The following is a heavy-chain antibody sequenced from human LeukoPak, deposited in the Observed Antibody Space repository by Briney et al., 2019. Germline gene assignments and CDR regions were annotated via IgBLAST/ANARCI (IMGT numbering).Heavy chain of an antibody. CDR3: AKVLLWFGELDP. J-gene: IGHJ5*02. CDR2: IGGSGGST. CDR1: GFTFSSYV. D-gene: IGHD3-10*01. V-gene: IGHV3-23*01. Sequence: GGSLRLSCAASGFTFSSYVMSWVRRAPGKGLEWVSAIGGSGGSTHYADSVKGRFTISRDNSKNTLYLQMNSLRAEDTAIYYCAKVLLWFGELDPWGQGTLVTVSS.